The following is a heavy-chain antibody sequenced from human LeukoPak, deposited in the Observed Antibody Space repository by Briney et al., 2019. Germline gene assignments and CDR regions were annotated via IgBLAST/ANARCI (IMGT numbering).Heavy chain of an antibody. J-gene: IGHJ5*02. CDR2: IYYSGST. Sequence: PSETLFLTCTVSGGSISSYYWSWIRQPPGKGLEWIGYIYYSGSTNYNPSLKSRVTISVDTSKNQFSLKLSSVTAADTAVYYCARDKAPEGFDPWGQGTLVTVSS. V-gene: IGHV4-59*01. CDR1: GGSISSYY. CDR3: ARDKAPEGFDP. D-gene: IGHD1-14*01.